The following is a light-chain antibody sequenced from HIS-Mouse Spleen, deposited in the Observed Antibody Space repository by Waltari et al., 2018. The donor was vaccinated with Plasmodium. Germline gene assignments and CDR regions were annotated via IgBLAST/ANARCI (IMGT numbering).Light chain of an antibody. CDR1: SSDVGSYNL. CDR3: CSYAGSSTWV. Sequence: QSALTQPASVSGSPGQSITISSTVTSSDVGSYNLVSWYQQHPGKAPKLMIYEGSKRPSGVSNRFSGSKSGNTASLTISGLQAEDEADYYCCSYAGSSTWVFGGRTKLTVL. J-gene: IGLJ3*02. CDR2: EGS. V-gene: IGLV2-23*01.